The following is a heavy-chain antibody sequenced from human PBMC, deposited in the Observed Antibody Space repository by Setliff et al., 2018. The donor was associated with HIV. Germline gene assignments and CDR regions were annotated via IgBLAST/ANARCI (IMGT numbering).Heavy chain of an antibody. Sequence: GASVKVSCKASGYTSTSYGISWVRQAPGQGLEWMGWISAYNGNTNYAQKLQGRVTMTTDTSTSTAYMELRSLRSDDTAVYYCARALIYCTNGVCYHYYYMDVWGKGTTVTVSS. D-gene: IGHD2-8*01. CDR3: ARALIYCTNGVCYHYYYMDV. CDR2: ISAYNGNT. J-gene: IGHJ6*03. CDR1: GYTSTSYG. V-gene: IGHV1-18*01.